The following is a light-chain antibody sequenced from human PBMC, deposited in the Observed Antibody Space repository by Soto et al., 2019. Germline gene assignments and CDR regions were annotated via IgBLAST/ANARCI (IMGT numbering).Light chain of an antibody. J-gene: IGKJ1*01. CDR2: DAS. CDR3: QQYVTSPRT. CDR1: QSVSSY. Sequence: EIVLTQSPGTLSLSPGERATLSCRASQSVSSYLAWYQQKPGQAPRLLIYDASNRATGIPARFSGSGSGTDFTLSISRLEPEDFVVYYCQQYVTSPRTFGQGTKVDIK. V-gene: IGKV3-20*01.